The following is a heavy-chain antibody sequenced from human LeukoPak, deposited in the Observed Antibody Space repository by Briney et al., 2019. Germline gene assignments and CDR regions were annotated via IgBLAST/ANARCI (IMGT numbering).Heavy chain of an antibody. D-gene: IGHD6-19*01. J-gene: IGHJ6*03. Sequence: PSQTLSLTCTVSGDSISSGDYYWSWIRQPAGKGLEWIGRISSSGSTNYNPPLKSRVTISVDTSKNQFSLKLSSVTAADTAVYYCARASTYSSGWTQDYYYYMDVWGKGTTVTVSS. V-gene: IGHV4-61*02. CDR3: ARASTYSSGWTQDYYYYMDV. CDR1: GDSISSGDYY. CDR2: ISSSGST.